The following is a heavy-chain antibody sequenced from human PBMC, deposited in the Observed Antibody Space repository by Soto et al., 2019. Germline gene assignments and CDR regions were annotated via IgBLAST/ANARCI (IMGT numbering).Heavy chain of an antibody. J-gene: IGHJ6*02. CDR1: GFTFSSYW. V-gene: IGHV3-74*01. CDR2: INSDGSST. CDR3: ARGPRYYYYYGRDV. Sequence: GGSVRLSCAASGFTFSSYWMHWVRQAPGKGLVWVSRINSDGSSTSYADSVKGRFTISRDNAKNTLYLQMNSLRAEDTAVYYCARGPRYYYYYGRDVGGQGPTVTAPS.